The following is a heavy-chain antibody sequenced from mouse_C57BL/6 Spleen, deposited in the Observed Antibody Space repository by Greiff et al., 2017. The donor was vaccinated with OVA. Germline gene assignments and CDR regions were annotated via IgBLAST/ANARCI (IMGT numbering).Heavy chain of an antibody. CDR1: GYTFTDYE. V-gene: IGHV1-15*01. CDR2: IDPETGGT. CDR3: TREDGNYD. J-gene: IGHJ2*01. Sequence: VQLQQSGAELVRPGASVTLSCKASGYTFTDYEMHWVKQTPVHGLEWIGAIDPETGGTAYNQKFKGKAILTADKSSSTAYMELRSLTAEDSAVYYCTREDGNYDWGQGTTLTVSS. D-gene: IGHD2-1*01.